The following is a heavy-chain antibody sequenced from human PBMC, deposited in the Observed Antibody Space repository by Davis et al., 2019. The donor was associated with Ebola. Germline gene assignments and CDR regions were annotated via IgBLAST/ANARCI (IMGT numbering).Heavy chain of an antibody. V-gene: IGHV3-11*06. CDR3: ARDVSDYHYYGLDV. CDR1: GFTFSDYY. CDR2: ISSSSSYT. J-gene: IGHJ6*02. Sequence: PGGSLRLSCAASGFTFSDYYMSWIRQAPGKGLEWVSYISSSSSYTNYADSVKGRFTISRDNAKNSLYLQLNSLRAEDTAVYYCARDVSDYHYYGLDVWGQGTTVTVS. D-gene: IGHD3-10*01.